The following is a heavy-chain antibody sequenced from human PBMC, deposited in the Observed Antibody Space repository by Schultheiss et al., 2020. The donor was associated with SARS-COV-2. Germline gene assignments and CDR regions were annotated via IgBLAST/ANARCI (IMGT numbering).Heavy chain of an antibody. CDR1: GGSISTYY. CDR3: ARDRHGYLMDV. D-gene: IGHD5-24*01. V-gene: IGHV4-59*12. Sequence: GSLRLSCTVSGGSISTYYWSWIRQPPGKGLEWIGYIFNGGSTKYNPSLKSRVTISVDKSKYQFSLKLSSVTAADTAVYYCARDRHGYLMDVWGKGTTVTVSS. J-gene: IGHJ6*03. CDR2: IFNGGST.